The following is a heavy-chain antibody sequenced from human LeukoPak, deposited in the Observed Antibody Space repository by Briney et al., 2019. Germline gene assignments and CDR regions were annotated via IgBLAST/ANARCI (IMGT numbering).Heavy chain of an antibody. Sequence: GGSLRLSCAASGFTFSSYGMHWVRQAPGKGLEWGAVISYDGSNKYYADSVKGRFTISRDNSKNTLYLQMNSLRAEDTAVYYCAKDLINYYYGMDVWGQGTTVTVSS. CDR2: ISYDGSNK. J-gene: IGHJ6*02. CDR3: AKDLINYYYGMDV. V-gene: IGHV3-30*18. CDR1: GFTFSSYG.